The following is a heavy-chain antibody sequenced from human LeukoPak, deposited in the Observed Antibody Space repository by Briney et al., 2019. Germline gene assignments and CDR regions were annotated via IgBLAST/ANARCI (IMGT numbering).Heavy chain of an antibody. V-gene: IGHV4-39*01. CDR2: IYYSGST. J-gene: IGHJ4*02. D-gene: IGHD6-13*01. CDR1: GGSISSSSYY. Sequence: PSETLSLTCTVSGGSISSSSYYWGWLRQPPGTGLEWIGSIYYSGSTYYNPSLKSRVTISVDTTKNQFSPKLSSVIAADTAVYYCARRYSSSYYWGQGTLVTDCS. CDR3: ARRYSSSYY.